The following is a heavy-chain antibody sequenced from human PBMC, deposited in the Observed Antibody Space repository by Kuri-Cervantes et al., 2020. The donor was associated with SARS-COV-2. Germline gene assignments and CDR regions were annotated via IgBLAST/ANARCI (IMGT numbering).Heavy chain of an antibody. V-gene: IGHV4-34*01. Sequence: SETLSLTCAVYGGSCSGYFWSWIRQPPGKGLEWSGGINDSGSTNYNPSHKGRVTVTVDTSKNQFSLKLNSVTAADTAVYYCARRVVVTPTFDYWGQGTPVTVSS. CDR2: INDSGST. J-gene: IGHJ4*02. D-gene: IGHD4-23*01. CDR1: GGSCSGYF. CDR3: ARRVVVTPTFDY.